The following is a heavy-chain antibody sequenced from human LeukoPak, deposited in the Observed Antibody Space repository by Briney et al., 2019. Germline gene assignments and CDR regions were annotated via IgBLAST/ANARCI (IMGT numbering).Heavy chain of an antibody. Sequence: GGSLRLSCAASGFTFSNSWMGWVRRAPGKGLDWVANINQDGSQINYVDSVKGRFTISRDNANKSLFLQMDNLRAGDTAFYYCARDSPRGRFDSWGQGTLVTVSS. CDR2: INQDGSQI. CDR3: ARDSPRGRFDS. V-gene: IGHV3-7*01. CDR1: GFTFSNSW. J-gene: IGHJ4*02.